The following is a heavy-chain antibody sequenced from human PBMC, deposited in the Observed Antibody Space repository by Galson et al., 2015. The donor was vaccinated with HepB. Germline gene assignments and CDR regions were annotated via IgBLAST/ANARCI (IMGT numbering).Heavy chain of an antibody. J-gene: IGHJ5*02. CDR1: GDSVSSNSAA. Sequence: CAISGDSVSSNSAAWNWIRQSPSRGLEWLGRTYYRSKWYNDYAVSVKSRITINPDTSKNQFSLQLNSVTPEDTAVYYRAAQQWLAKGNWFDPWGQGTLVTVSS. V-gene: IGHV6-1*01. CDR3: AAQQWLAKGNWFDP. D-gene: IGHD6-19*01. CDR2: TYYRSKWYN.